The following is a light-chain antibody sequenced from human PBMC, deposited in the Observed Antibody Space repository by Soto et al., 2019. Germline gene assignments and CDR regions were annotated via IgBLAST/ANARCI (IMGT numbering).Light chain of an antibody. J-gene: IGKJ3*01. CDR1: QSVSSN. V-gene: IGKV3-15*01. Sequence: EIVMTQSPATLSVSPGERATLSCRASQSVSSNLAWYQQKPGQAPRLLISGASTRATGIPARFSGSGSGTEFTLTISSLQSEDFAVYYCQQYNNWPRTFGPGTKVDIK. CDR3: QQYNNWPRT. CDR2: GAS.